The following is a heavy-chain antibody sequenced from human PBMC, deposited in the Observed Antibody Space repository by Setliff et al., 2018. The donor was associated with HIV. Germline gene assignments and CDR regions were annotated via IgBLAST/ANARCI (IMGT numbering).Heavy chain of an antibody. CDR3: AKAPLTIVATGGEDC. Sequence: PGGSLRLSCTASEFTFSDYSMSWVRQAPGQGLEWVSAISSGGGTYYADFVKGRFTISRDNSKNTLYLQMNSLRAEDTAVYYCAKAPLTIVATGGEDCWGQGTLVTVSS. J-gene: IGHJ4*02. V-gene: IGHV3-23*01. CDR2: ISSGGGT. D-gene: IGHD6-13*01. CDR1: EFTFSDYS.